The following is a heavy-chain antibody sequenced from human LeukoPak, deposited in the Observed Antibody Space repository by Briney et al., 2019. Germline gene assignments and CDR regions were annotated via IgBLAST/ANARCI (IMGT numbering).Heavy chain of an antibody. CDR2: INPNSGGT. Sequence: ASVKVSCKASGYTFTGYYMHWVRQAPGQGLEWMGWINPNSGGTDYAQKFQGRVTMTRDTSISTAYMELTRLRSDDTAVYYCARVRQQLVPYYYYYMDVWGKGTTVTVSS. V-gene: IGHV1-2*02. D-gene: IGHD6-13*01. CDR3: ARVRQQLVPYYYYYMDV. J-gene: IGHJ6*03. CDR1: GYTFTGYY.